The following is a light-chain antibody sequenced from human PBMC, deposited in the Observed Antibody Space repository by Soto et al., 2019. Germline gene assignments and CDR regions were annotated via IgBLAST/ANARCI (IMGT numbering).Light chain of an antibody. Sequence: EIVMTQSPATLSVSPGERATLSCRASQSVGSNLAWYQQKPGQAPRLLIYGASTRATGRPARFTGSGSGKELRRTFSSLQSEYLAIYLWQQYNNTPPDRTFGQGTNMEIK. J-gene: IGKJ1*01. CDR3: QQYNNTPPDRT. CDR2: GAS. V-gene: IGKV3-15*01. CDR1: QSVGSN.